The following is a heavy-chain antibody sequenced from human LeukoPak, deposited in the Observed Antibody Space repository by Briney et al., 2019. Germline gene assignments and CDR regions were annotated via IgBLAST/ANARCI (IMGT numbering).Heavy chain of an antibody. D-gene: IGHD2-2*01. V-gene: IGHV3-66*01. CDR1: GFTVSSNY. CDR2: IYSGGST. J-gene: IGHJ6*02. Sequence: GGSLRLSCAASGFTVSSNYMSWVRQAPGKGLEWVSVIYSGGSTYYADSVKGRFTISRDNSKNTLYLQVNSLRAEDTAVYYCARGYCSSTSCYGMDVWGQGTTVTVSS. CDR3: ARGYCSSTSCYGMDV.